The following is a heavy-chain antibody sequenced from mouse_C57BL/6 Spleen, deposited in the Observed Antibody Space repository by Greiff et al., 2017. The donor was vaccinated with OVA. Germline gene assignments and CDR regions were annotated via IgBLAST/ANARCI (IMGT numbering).Heavy chain of an antibody. CDR1: GYTFPDFE. Sequence: QFQLQQLGAELVRPGASVPLSCKASGYTFPDFEMHWVKQTPLHGREGIGAFVPETGGTAYNQKFKGKAILTADKASSTAYMELRSLTSEDSAVYYCTRNGNYVAWFAYWGQGTLVTVSA. CDR3: TRNGNYVAWFAY. D-gene: IGHD2-1*01. V-gene: IGHV1-15*01. J-gene: IGHJ3*01. CDR2: FVPETGGT.